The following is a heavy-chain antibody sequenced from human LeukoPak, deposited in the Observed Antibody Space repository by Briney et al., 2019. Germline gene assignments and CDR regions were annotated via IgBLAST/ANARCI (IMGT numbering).Heavy chain of an antibody. CDR2: ISGSGGST. D-gene: IGHD3-10*01. CDR1: GFTFSSYA. CDR3: AKDHLMVRGVTTDGFDP. J-gene: IGHJ5*02. V-gene: IGHV3-23*01. Sequence: GGSLRLSCAASGFTFSSYAMSWVRQAPGKGLEWVSAISGSGGSTYYADSVKGRFTISRDNSKNTLYLQMNSLRAEDTAVYYCAKDHLMVRGVTTDGFDPWGQGTLVTVSS.